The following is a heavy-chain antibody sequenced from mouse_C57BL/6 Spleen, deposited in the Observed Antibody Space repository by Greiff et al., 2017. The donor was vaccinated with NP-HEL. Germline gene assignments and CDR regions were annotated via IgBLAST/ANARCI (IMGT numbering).Heavy chain of an antibody. CDR3: VGHGMITNRYYAMDY. D-gene: IGHD2-4*01. V-gene: IGHV10-1*01. J-gene: IGHJ4*01. CDR1: GFSFNTYA. Sequence: DVHLVESGGGLVQPKGSLKLSCAASGFSFNTYAMNWVRQAPGKGLEWVARIRSKSNNYATYYADSVKDRFTISRDDSESMLYLQMNNLKTDDTAMYYCVGHGMITNRYYAMDYWGQGTSVTVSS. CDR2: IRSKSNNYAT.